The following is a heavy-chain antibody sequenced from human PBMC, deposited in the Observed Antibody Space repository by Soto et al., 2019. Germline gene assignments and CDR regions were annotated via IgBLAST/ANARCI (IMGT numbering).Heavy chain of an antibody. V-gene: IGHV1-8*01. Sequence: ASVKVSCKASGYTFTSYDISWVRQATGQGLEWVGWMNPNSGNTGYAQKFQGRVTMTRNTSISTAYMELSSLGSEDTAVYYCARRRGYAFDIWGQGTMVTVSS. CDR3: ARRRGYAFDI. CDR2: MNPNSGNT. CDR1: GYTFTSYD. J-gene: IGHJ3*02.